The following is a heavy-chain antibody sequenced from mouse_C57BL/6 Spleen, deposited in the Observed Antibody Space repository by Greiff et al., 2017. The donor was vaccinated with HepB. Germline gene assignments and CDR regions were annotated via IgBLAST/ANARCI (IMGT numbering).Heavy chain of an antibody. J-gene: IGHJ4*01. V-gene: IGHV5-9*01. CDR2: ISGGGGNT. D-gene: IGHD1-1*01. CDR1: GFTFSSYT. CDR3: ARHSFIKNAMDY. Sequence: EVKLVESGGGLVKPGGSLKLSCAASGFTFSSYTMSWVRQTPEKRLEWVATISGGGGNTYYPDSVKGRFTISRDNAKNTLYLQMSSLRSEDTALYYCARHSFIKNAMDYWGQGTSVTVSS.